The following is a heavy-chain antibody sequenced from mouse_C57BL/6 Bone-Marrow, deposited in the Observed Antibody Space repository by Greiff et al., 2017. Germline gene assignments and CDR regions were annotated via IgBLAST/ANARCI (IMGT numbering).Heavy chain of an antibody. V-gene: IGHV5-4*03. D-gene: IGHD2-12*01. CDR3: ARYSHFDY. CDR1: GFTFSSYA. CDR2: ISDGGSYT. Sequence: EVKVVESGGGLVKPGGSLKLSCAASGFTFSSYAMSWVRQTPEKRLEWVATISDGGSYTYYPDNVQGRFTISRDNAKNNLYLQMSHLKSEDTAMYYCARYSHFDYWGQGTTLTVSS. J-gene: IGHJ2*01.